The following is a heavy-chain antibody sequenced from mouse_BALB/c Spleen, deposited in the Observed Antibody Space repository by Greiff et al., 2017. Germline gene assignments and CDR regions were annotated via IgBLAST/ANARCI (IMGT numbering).Heavy chain of an antibody. D-gene: IGHD1-1*01. Sequence: VQLQQSGAGLVKPGASVKLSCKASGYTFTEYIIHWVKQRSGQGLEWIGWFYPGSGSIKYNEKFKDKATLTADKSSSTVYMELSRLTSEDSAVYFCARHEGDYYGSSYTSYAMDYWGQGTSVTVSS. CDR3: ARHEGDYYGSSYTSYAMDY. CDR2: FYPGSGSI. V-gene: IGHV1-62-2*01. CDR1: GYTFTEYI. J-gene: IGHJ4*01.